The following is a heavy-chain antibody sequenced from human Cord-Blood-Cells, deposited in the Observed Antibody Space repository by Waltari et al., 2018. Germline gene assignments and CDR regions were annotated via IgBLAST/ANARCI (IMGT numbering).Heavy chain of an antibody. CDR3: ARFDYGSGSSPFDY. D-gene: IGHD3-10*01. J-gene: IGHJ4*02. CDR2: INAGNGNT. Sequence: QVQLVQSGAEVKKPGASVKVSCKASGYTFTSYAMHWVRQAPGQRFEWMGWINAGNGNTKYSQKFQGRVTITRDTSASTAYMELSSLRSEDTAVYYCARFDYGSGSSPFDYWGQGTLVTVSS. CDR1: GYTFTSYA. V-gene: IGHV1-3*01.